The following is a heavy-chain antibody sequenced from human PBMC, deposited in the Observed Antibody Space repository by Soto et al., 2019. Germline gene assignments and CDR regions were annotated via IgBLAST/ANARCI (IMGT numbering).Heavy chain of an antibody. J-gene: IGHJ4*02. CDR3: AKVGWI. V-gene: IGHV3-23*01. Sequence: EVQVLESGGGLLQPGGSLRLSCAASGLTFSSHAVTWVRQAPGKGLQWVSTISDSGDSTYYADSVKGRFTISRDNSKNTPYLQMNSLRAEDTALYYCAKVGWIGGQGTLVTVSS. CDR2: ISDSGDST. D-gene: IGHD5-12*01. CDR1: GLTFSSHA.